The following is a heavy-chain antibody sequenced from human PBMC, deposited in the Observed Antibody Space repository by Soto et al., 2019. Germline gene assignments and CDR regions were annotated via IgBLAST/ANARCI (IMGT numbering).Heavy chain of an antibody. D-gene: IGHD2-15*01. CDR3: ARDCSGYGELDS. J-gene: IGHJ5*01. CDR2: VSAYSGNT. CDR1: GFTFSNYD. Sequence: QVHLVQSGAAVKKPGASVKVSCKTSGFTFSNYDINWVRQAPGQGLEWMGGVSAYSGNTNYAQKFKSRVTITADTGTATAYLELRTLTSDDTSFYYCARDCSGYGELDSWGHGNPV. V-gene: IGHV1-18*01.